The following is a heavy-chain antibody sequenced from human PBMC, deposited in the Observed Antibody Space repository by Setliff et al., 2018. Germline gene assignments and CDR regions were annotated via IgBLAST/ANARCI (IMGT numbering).Heavy chain of an antibody. Sequence: ASVKVSCKTSGYNFITFGVSWVRQAPGQGLEWMGWISPYNGNTNYAQRFQGRVTMTSDTSTTTVYMELTSLKSDDTAVYYCARVRDCSGGICHRGFHHYMDVWGKGTTVTVSS. D-gene: IGHD2-15*01. V-gene: IGHV1-18*01. CDR3: ARVRDCSGGICHRGFHHYMDV. CDR1: GYNFITFG. J-gene: IGHJ6*03. CDR2: ISPYNGNT.